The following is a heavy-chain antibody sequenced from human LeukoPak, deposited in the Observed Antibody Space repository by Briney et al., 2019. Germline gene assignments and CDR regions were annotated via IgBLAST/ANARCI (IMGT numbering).Heavy chain of an antibody. V-gene: IGHV1-24*01. CDR1: GYALTELS. CDR3: ATRDVLLWFGES. D-gene: IGHD3-10*01. Sequence: ASVKVSCKVSGYALTELSMHWVRQAPGKGLEWMGGFDPEDGETIYAQKFQGRVTMTEDTSTDTAYMELSSLRSEDTAVYYCATRDVLLWFGESWGQGTLVTVSS. J-gene: IGHJ4*02. CDR2: FDPEDGET.